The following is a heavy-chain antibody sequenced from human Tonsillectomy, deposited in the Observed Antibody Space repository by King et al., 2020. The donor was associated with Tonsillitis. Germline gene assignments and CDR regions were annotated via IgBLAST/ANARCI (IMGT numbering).Heavy chain of an antibody. Sequence: VQLVESGGDLVQPGGSLRLSCAASGFTFSSYWMLWVRQTPEKGLEWVASINEDGSGKYYVDSVKGRFTISRDSAKNSLYLQMNSLRAEDTAVYYCQGGTLHWGRGTLVTVSS. D-gene: IGHD1/OR15-1a*01. CDR1: GFTFSSYW. CDR2: INEDGSGK. CDR3: QGGTLH. J-gene: IGHJ4*02. V-gene: IGHV3-7*01.